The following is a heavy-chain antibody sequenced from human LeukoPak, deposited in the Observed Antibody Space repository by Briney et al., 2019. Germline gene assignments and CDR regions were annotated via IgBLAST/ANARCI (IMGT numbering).Heavy chain of an antibody. J-gene: IGHJ4*02. Sequence: PGASVKVSCKASGYTFTSYDINWVRQATGQGLEWMGWMNPNSGNTGYAQKFQGRVTMTRNTSISTAYMELRSLRSDDTAVYYCARDLGSYQLLLILDYWGQGTLVTVSS. CDR2: MNPNSGNT. V-gene: IGHV1-8*01. CDR3: ARDLGSYQLLLILDY. D-gene: IGHD2-2*01. CDR1: GYTFTSYD.